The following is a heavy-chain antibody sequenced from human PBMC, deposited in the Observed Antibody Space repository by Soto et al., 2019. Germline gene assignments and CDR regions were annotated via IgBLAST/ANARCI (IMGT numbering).Heavy chain of an antibody. J-gene: IGHJ4*02. CDR3: ARGPRVSSTGTGAH. CDR1: GFTFRAYW. Sequence: GESLKLSCAVSGFTFRAYWMHWVRQVPGKGLTWVSRISDDGSTATYADSVKGRFVISRDNAKNSLYLEMNTLRVDDSGLYYCARGPRVSSTGTGAHWGRGTLVTVSS. V-gene: IGHV3-74*01. D-gene: IGHD1-1*01. CDR2: ISDDGSTA.